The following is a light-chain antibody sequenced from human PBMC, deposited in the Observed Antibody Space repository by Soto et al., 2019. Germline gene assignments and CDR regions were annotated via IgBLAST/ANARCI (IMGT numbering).Light chain of an antibody. Sequence: QSVLTQPPSASGTHGLRVFISCSGSSSNIGGTNYAYWYQQLPGAAPKLLMHSNNLRPSGVPERISGSKSGTSASLAISGLRSEDEAVYYCASWDDRLGAVIFGGGTKLIVL. V-gene: IGLV1-47*02. CDR3: ASWDDRLGAVI. J-gene: IGLJ2*01. CDR1: SSNIGGTNY. CDR2: SNN.